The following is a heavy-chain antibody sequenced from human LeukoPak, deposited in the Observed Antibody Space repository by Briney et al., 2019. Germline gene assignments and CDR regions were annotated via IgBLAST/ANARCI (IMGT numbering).Heavy chain of an antibody. CDR2: INPDSGGT. CDR3: ARELGGGTTREDWFDP. Sequence: GASVKVSCKASGYTFTDYHMHWVRQAPGQGLEWMGWINPDSGGTNYAQNFQGRVTMTRDTSISTAYMGLYSLRSDDTAVYYCARELGGGTTREDWFDPWGQGTLVTVSP. V-gene: IGHV1-2*02. D-gene: IGHD1-1*01. J-gene: IGHJ5*02. CDR1: GYTFTDYH.